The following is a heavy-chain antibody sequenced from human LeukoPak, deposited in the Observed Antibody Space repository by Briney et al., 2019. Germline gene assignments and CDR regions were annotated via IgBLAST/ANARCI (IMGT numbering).Heavy chain of an antibody. CDR3: ASTYCSSTSCYNYYMDV. V-gene: IGHV1-18*01. Sequence: ASVKVSCKASGYTFTSYGISWVRQAPGLGLEWMGWISAYNGNTNYAQKLQGRVTMTTDTSTSTAYMELRSLRSDDTAVYYCASTYCSSTSCYNYYMDVWGKGTTVTVSS. CDR2: ISAYNGNT. D-gene: IGHD2-2*02. CDR1: GYTFTSYG. J-gene: IGHJ6*03.